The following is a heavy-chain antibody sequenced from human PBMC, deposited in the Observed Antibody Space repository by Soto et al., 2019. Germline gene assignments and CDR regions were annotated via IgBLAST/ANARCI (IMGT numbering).Heavy chain of an antibody. J-gene: IGHJ4*02. V-gene: IGHV3-15*01. Sequence: EVQLVESGGGLVKPGGSLRVSCAASGITFSNAWMTWVRQAPGKGLEWVGRIKSKIDGGTTDYGVPVKGRFTISRDDSKNTLYLQMNSLKTEVTAGYYCTTGRYSSSLYFDSWGQGTLVTVSS. CDR3: TTGRYSSSLYFDS. CDR1: GITFSNAW. CDR2: IKSKIDGGTT. D-gene: IGHD6-6*01.